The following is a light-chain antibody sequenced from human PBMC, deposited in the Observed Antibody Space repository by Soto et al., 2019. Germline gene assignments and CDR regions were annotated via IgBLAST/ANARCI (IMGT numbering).Light chain of an antibody. CDR1: SSDVGAYNY. CDR3: SSYTTGTTGV. Sequence: QSALTQPASVSGSPGQSITISCTGTSSDVGAYNYVSWFQQHPGKAPRLIIYDVSNRPSGVSNRFSGSKSGNTASLTISGLQAEDEADYYCSSYTTGTTGVFGGGTKLTVL. J-gene: IGLJ3*02. CDR2: DVS. V-gene: IGLV2-14*01.